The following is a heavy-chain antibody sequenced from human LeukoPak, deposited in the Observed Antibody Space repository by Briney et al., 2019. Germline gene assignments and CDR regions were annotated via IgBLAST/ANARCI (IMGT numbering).Heavy chain of an antibody. D-gene: IGHD3-9*01. CDR2: ISGSGGST. CDR1: GFTFSSYW. Sequence: GGSLRLSCAASGFTFSSYWMSWVRQAPGKGLEWVSAISGSGGSTYYADSVKGRFTISRDNSKNTLYLQMNSLRAEDTAVYYCAKGRATPALRYFDGSDNLPGELGYWGQGTLVTVSS. V-gene: IGHV3-23*01. CDR3: AKGRATPALRYFDGSDNLPGELGY. J-gene: IGHJ4*02.